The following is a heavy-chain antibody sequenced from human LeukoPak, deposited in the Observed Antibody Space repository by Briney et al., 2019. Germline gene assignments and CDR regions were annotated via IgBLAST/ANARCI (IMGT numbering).Heavy chain of an antibody. D-gene: IGHD5-18*01. CDR3: ARERDSYDYFDY. J-gene: IGHJ4*02. CDR1: GGSISSYY. V-gene: IGHV4-59*01. CDR2: IYYSGST. Sequence: PSETLSLTCTVSGGSISSYYWSWIRQPPGKGLEWIGYIYYSGSTNYNPSLKSRVTISVDTSKNQFSLKLSSVTAADTAVYYCARERDSYDYFDYWGQGTLVTVSS.